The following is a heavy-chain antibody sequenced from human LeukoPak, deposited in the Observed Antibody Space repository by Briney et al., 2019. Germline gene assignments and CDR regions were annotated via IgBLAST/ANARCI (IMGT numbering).Heavy chain of an antibody. CDR2: IKVDGSEI. Sequence: GGSLRLSCAASGFTFSMYWMSWVRQAPGKGPEWVANIKVDGSEIYYVDSVKGRFTISRDNAKNSLYLQMNSLRAEDTAVYYCTRDRQGPRLYEMDIWGQGTRSPSP. CDR1: GFTFSMYW. J-gene: IGHJ6*02. V-gene: IGHV3-7*01. CDR3: TRDRQGPRLYEMDI. D-gene: IGHD2-8*01.